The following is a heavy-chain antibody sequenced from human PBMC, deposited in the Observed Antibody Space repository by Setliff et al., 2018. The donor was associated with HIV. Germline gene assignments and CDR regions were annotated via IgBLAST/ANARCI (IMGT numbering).Heavy chain of an antibody. D-gene: IGHD3-3*01. CDR2: IHHTGST. Sequence: KTSETLSLTCTVSDDSVSTFYWNWIRQPSGKGLEWIGFIHHTGSTVSNPSLKSRVTILMDLSRNQLSLHLASVTTADTAVYFCAPGEGVASTYYHDWGQGTQVTVSS. J-gene: IGHJ4*01. V-gene: IGHV4-59*02. CDR3: APGEGVASTYYHD. CDR1: DDSVSTFY.